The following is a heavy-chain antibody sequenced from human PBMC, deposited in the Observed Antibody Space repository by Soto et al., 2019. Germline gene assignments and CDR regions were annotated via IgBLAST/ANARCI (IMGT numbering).Heavy chain of an antibody. CDR2: ISGSGGST. V-gene: IGHV3-23*01. D-gene: IGHD2-15*01. CDR3: AKDRCSGGSCKQSYDYGMDV. Sequence: EVQLLESGGGLVQPGGSLRLSCAASGFTFSSYAMSWVRQAPGKGLEWVSAISGSGGSTYYADSVQGRFTISRDNSKNTLYLQMNSLRAEDTAVYYCAKDRCSGGSCKQSYDYGMDVWGQGTTVTVSS. J-gene: IGHJ6*02. CDR1: GFTFSSYA.